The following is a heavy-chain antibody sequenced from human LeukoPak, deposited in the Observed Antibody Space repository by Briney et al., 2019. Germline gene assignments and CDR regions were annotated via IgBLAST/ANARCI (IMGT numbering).Heavy chain of an antibody. CDR1: GYTLTELS. V-gene: IGHV1-24*01. CDR2: FDPEDGET. D-gene: IGHD2-21*02. CDR3: ARVGGVTANHGWFDP. J-gene: IGHJ5*02. Sequence: ASVKVSCKVSGYTLTELSMHWVRQAPGKGLEWMGGFDPEDGETIYAQKFQGRVTMTEDTSTDTAYMELSSLRSEDTAVYYCARVGGVTANHGWFDPGGQGTLVTVSS.